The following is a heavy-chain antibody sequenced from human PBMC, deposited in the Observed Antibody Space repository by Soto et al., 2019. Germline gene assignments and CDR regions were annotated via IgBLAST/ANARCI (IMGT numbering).Heavy chain of an antibody. CDR3: ARNSRTQGYFDY. CDR2: ISSSSSHI. Sequence: PGGSLRLSCAASGFTFSSYSMNWVRQAPGKGLEWVSSISSSSSHIYYADSVKGRFTISRDNAKNSLYLQMNSLRAEDTAVYYCARNSRTQGYFDYWGQGTLVTVSS. D-gene: IGHD6-13*01. CDR1: GFTFSSYS. V-gene: IGHV3-21*01. J-gene: IGHJ4*02.